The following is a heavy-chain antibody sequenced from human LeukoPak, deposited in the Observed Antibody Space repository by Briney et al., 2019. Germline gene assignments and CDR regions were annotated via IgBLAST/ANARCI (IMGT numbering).Heavy chain of an antibody. CDR2: IDPSGGIT. D-gene: IGHD3-10*01. J-gene: IGHJ4*02. CDR3: ATDLLTGYGSSDY. V-gene: IGHV1-46*01. CDR1: GNTFTNDY. Sequence: ASVKVSCKASGNTFTNDYMHWVRQAPGQGLEWMGLIDPSGGITTYAQKFQGRITVTRDTSTSTVYMELSSLTSEDTAVYYCATDLLTGYGSSDYWGQGTLVTVSS.